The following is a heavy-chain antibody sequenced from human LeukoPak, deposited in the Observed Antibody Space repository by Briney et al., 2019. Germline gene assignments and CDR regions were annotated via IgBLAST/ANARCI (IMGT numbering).Heavy chain of an antibody. J-gene: IGHJ4*02. Sequence: GESLKISCAASGFTFSNYWMSWVRQAPGKGLGWVANVMQVGGEKYYVDSVKGRFTISRDNAKNSLYLQMNSLRAEDTAVYYCVRDNGCSSGHAFDYWGQGTLVTVSS. CDR2: VMQVGGEK. CDR1: GFTFSNYW. CDR3: VRDNGCSSGHAFDY. V-gene: IGHV3-7*04. D-gene: IGHD2-8*02.